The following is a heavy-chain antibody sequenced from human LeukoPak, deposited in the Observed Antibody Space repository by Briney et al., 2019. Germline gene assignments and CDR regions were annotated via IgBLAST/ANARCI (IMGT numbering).Heavy chain of an antibody. CDR3: ARDTPGYGSSH. V-gene: IGHV3-21*01. J-gene: IGHJ4*02. CDR1: GFTFSSYS. Sequence: GGSLRLSCAASGFTFSSYSMNWVRQAPGKGLEWVSSISSSSSYIYYADSVKGRFTISRDNAKNSLYLQMNSLRAEDTAVYYCARDTPGYGSSHWGQGTLVTVSS. CDR2: ISSSSSYI. D-gene: IGHD4-17*01.